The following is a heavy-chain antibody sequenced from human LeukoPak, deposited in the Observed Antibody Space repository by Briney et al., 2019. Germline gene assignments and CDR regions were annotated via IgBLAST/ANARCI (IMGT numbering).Heavy chain of an antibody. J-gene: IGHJ4*02. CDR2: IYYSGST. CDR3: ARSYYDILTGSGMTYYLDY. D-gene: IGHD3-9*01. CDR1: GGSVSSGSYY. V-gene: IGHV4-61*01. Sequence: SETLSLTCTVSGGSVSSGSYYWSWIRQPPGKGLEWIGYIYYSGSTNYNPSLKSRVTISVDTSKNQFSLKLSSVTAADTAVYYCARSYYDILTGSGMTYYLDYWGQGTLVTVSS.